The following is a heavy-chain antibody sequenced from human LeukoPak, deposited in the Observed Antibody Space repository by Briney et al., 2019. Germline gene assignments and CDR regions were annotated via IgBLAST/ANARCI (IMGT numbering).Heavy chain of an antibody. CDR3: ARDTAYYYDSSRAFDI. D-gene: IGHD3-22*01. V-gene: IGHV4-59*01. J-gene: IGHJ3*02. Sequence: SETLSLTCTVSGGSISSYYWSWIRQPPGKGLEWSGYIYYGGSTNYNPSLKSRVTISVDTSKNQFSLKLSSVTAADTAVYYCARDTAYYYDSSRAFDIWGQGTMVTVSS. CDR1: GGSISSYY. CDR2: IYYGGST.